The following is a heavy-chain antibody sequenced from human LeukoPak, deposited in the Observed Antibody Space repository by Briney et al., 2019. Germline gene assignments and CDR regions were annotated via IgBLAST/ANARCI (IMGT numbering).Heavy chain of an antibody. CDR1: GFTFSSYE. D-gene: IGHD3-10*02. V-gene: IGHV3-48*03. Sequence: GGSLRLSCAAAGFTFSSYEVNWVRQAPGKGLGWVSYISSSGSTIYYADSVKGRSTISRDNAKNSLYLQMNSLRAEDTAVYYCAELGITMIGGVWGKGTTVTISS. CDR3: AELGITMIGGV. CDR2: ISSSGSTI. J-gene: IGHJ6*04.